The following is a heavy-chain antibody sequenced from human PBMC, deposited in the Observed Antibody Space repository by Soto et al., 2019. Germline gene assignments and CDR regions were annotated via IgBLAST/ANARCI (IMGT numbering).Heavy chain of an antibody. CDR1: GGSISSGGYS. CDR2: IYHSGST. J-gene: IGHJ5*02. Sequence: QLQLQESGSGLVKPSQTLSLTCAVSGGSISSGGYSWSWIRQPPGKGLEWIGYIYHSGSTYYNPSLKSRVTISVDRSKNQFSLKLSSVTAADTAVYYCARDPASQTGTTGWFDPWGQGTLVTVSS. V-gene: IGHV4-30-2*01. CDR3: ARDPASQTGTTGWFDP. D-gene: IGHD1-7*01.